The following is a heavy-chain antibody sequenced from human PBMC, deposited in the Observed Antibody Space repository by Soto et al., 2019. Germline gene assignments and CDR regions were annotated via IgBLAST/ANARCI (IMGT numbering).Heavy chain of an antibody. CDR2: IGGAGNDI. J-gene: IGHJ6*02. D-gene: IGHD1-26*01. CDR3: AKRFSDAWEAGMDV. V-gene: IGHV3-23*01. Sequence: GSLRLSCAASGFAFSNFHMNWVRQAPGKGLQWVATIGGAGNDIHYADSVEGRFTVSRDNSKNTLHLQMDGLRDEDTAIYYCAKRFSDAWEAGMDVWGQGTTVTAP. CDR1: GFAFSNFH.